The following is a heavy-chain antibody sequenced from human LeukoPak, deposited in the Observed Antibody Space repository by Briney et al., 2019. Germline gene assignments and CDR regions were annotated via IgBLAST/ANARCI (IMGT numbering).Heavy chain of an antibody. D-gene: IGHD2-21*01. CDR3: ARGDIPDF. Sequence: SETLSLTCGVSGYSISSGYYWGWIRQSPGKGLEWIGSIFHSGKTYYNLSLKSRVTFSVDTSKNQFSLKLTSVTAADTAVYYCARGDIPDFWGQGTLVTVSS. J-gene: IGHJ4*02. CDR2: IFHSGKT. V-gene: IGHV4-38-2*01. CDR1: GYSISSGYY.